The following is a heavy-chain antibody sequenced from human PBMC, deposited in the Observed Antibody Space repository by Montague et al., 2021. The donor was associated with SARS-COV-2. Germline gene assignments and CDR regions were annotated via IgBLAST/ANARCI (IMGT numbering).Heavy chain of an antibody. D-gene: IGHD3-22*01. CDR1: GGSISSSSYY. V-gene: IGHV4-39*07. CDR3: ARDTRIAMLVVVTRYGLDV. CDR2: IYYTGST. Sequence: SETLSLTCTVSGGSISSSSYYWGWIRQPPGKGLEWIGRIYYTGSTYHNPSLKSRVTISVDTSKNQFSLKLSSVTAADTAVYYCARDTRIAMLVVVTRYGLDVWGQGTTVTVSS. J-gene: IGHJ6*02.